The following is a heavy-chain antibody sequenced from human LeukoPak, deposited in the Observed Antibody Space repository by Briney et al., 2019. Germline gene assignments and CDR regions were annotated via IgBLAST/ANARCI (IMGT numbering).Heavy chain of an antibody. J-gene: IGHJ4*02. CDR3: AKTRGYCTNGVCYEDY. CDR2: ISGSGGST. V-gene: IGHV3-23*01. CDR1: GYTFSSYA. D-gene: IGHD2-8*01. Sequence: GGSLRLSCAASGYTFSSYAMSWVRQAPGKGLDWVSSISGSGGSTYYADSVKGRFTISRDNSKNTLYLQMTSLRAEDTALYYCAKTRGYCTNGVCYEDYWGQGTLVTVST.